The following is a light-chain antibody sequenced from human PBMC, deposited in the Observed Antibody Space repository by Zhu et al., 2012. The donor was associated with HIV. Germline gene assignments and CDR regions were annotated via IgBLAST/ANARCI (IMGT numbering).Light chain of an antibody. Sequence: IVLTQSPGTVSLSPGERATLSCRTSQSIFGTYLAWYRQKPGQAPKLLMYSASSRATGIPARFSGSGSGTDFTLTISSLEPEDFALYYCQQRSNWPLTFGGGTKVEIK. CDR1: QSIFGTY. CDR2: SAS. J-gene: IGKJ4*01. V-gene: IGKV3D-20*02. CDR3: QQRSNWPLT.